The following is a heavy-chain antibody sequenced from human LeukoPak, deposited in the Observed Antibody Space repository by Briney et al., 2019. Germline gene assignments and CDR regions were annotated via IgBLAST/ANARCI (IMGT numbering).Heavy chain of an antibody. CDR3: AKDQTIVVVPAGGGYFDY. CDR1: GFTFSSYG. V-gene: IGHV3-23*01. Sequence: GRSLRLSCAASGFTFSSYGMHWVRQAPGKGLEWVSAIRGSGGRTYYADSVKGRFTISRDNSKNTLYLQMNSLRAEDTAVYYCAKDQTIVVVPAGGGYFDYWGQGTLVTVSS. J-gene: IGHJ4*02. D-gene: IGHD2-2*01. CDR2: IRGSGGRT.